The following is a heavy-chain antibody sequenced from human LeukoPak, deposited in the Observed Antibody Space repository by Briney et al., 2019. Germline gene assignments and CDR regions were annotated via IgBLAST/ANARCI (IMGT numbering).Heavy chain of an antibody. CDR3: ATGPEVVVITDLYYFDY. CDR2: FDPEDGET. CDR1: GYTLTELS. D-gene: IGHD3-22*01. V-gene: IGHV1-24*01. Sequence: ASVKVSCKVSGYTLTELSMHLVRQAPGKGLDWMGGFDPEDGETIYAQKFQGRVTMTEDTSTDTAYMELSSLRSEDTAVYYCATGPEVVVITDLYYFDYWGQGTLVTVSS. J-gene: IGHJ4*02.